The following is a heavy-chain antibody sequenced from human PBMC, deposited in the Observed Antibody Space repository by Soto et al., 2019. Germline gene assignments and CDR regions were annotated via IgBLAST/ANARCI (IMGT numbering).Heavy chain of an antibody. V-gene: IGHV4-4*02. D-gene: IGHD1-1*01. CDR1: GGSISTSNW. Sequence: SETLSLTCAVSGGSISTSNWWSWVRQPPGKGLEWIGEVYHSGSTNYNPSFKSRVAMSVDKSKNQFSLKLNSVTAADTALYYWGRTITSGPGFDYGGKGSLVTVSS. CDR3: GRTITSGPGFDY. CDR2: VYHSGST. J-gene: IGHJ4*02.